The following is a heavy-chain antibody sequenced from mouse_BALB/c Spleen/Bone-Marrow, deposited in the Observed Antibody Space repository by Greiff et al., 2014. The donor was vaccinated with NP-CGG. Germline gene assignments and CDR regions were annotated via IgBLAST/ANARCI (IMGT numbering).Heavy chain of an antibody. CDR2: VNPSNGGA. CDR3: TTSRGYNWFAY. D-gene: IGHD2-2*01. Sequence: VKLMESGAELVKPGASVKLSCKASGYTFTSYYMYWVKQRPGQGLEWIGEVNPSNGGADFNEKFKIKATLTVDKSSNTAYMQLSSLTSEDSAVYYCTTSRGYNWFAYWGQGTLVTVSA. V-gene: IGHV1S81*02. J-gene: IGHJ3*01. CDR1: GYTFTSYY.